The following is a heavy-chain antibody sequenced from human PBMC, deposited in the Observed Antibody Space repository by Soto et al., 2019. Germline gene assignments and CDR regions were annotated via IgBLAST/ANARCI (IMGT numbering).Heavy chain of an antibody. CDR2: ISSSSSYI. Sequence: PGGSLRLSCAASGFTFSSYSMNWVRQAPGKGLEWVSSISSSSSYIYYADSVKGRFTISRDNAKNSLYLQMNSLRAEDTAVYYCARDSRYYDFWSGHSRHNWFDPWGQGTLVTVS. CDR1: GFTFSSYS. D-gene: IGHD3-3*01. J-gene: IGHJ5*02. V-gene: IGHV3-21*01. CDR3: ARDSRYYDFWSGHSRHNWFDP.